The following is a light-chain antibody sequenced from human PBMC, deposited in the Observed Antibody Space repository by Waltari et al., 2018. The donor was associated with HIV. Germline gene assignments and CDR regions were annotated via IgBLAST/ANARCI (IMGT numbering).Light chain of an antibody. J-gene: IGKJ4*01. V-gene: IGKV3-15*01. CDR1: QNVSSN. CDR2: DAS. CDR3: QQYNNWPLT. Sequence: DRVMTQSPATLSVSPGERVTLSCRASQNVSSNLAWYQQKPGQAPRILIYDASTRVTAMTGRFSGSGSGTEFTLTISSLQSADFAAYYCQQYNNWPLTFGGGTKVEIK.